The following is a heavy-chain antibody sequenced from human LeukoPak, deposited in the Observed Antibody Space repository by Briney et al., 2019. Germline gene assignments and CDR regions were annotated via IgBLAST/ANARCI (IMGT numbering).Heavy chain of an antibody. CDR3: ARGGVDHYGSGTYYLMYYFDH. CDR2: ISGSGGAT. Sequence: GSLRLSCAASGFTFSDYYMSWIRQAPGKGLEWVSGISGSGGATYYADSVKGRFTVSRDDPHNTLYLQMNSVRAEDTAVYFCARGGVDHYGSGTYYLMYYFDHWGQGALVTVSS. CDR1: GFTFSDYY. D-gene: IGHD3-10*01. J-gene: IGHJ4*02. V-gene: IGHV3-23*01.